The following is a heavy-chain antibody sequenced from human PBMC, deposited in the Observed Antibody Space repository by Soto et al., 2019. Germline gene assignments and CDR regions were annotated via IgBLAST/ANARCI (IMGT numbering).Heavy chain of an antibody. Sequence: SETLSLTCAVSGDSISSSFWWGWVRQPPGKGLEWIGEIYHTESTVYNPSLKSRVTISVDKSKNQFSLNLDSVTAADTAVYYCARYEFGTFDYWGRGILVTVSS. J-gene: IGHJ4*02. CDR2: IYHTEST. CDR3: ARYEFGTFDY. V-gene: IGHV4-4*02. CDR1: GDSISSSFW. D-gene: IGHD3-10*01.